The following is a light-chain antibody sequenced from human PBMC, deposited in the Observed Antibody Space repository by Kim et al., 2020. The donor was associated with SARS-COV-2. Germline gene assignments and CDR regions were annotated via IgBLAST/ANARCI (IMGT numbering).Light chain of an antibody. V-gene: IGLV2-18*02. CDR1: SSDVGRYNR. J-gene: IGLJ3*02. CDR2: EVS. Sequence: QSALTQPPSVSGSPGQSVTISCTGTSSDVGRYNRVSWYQQPPGTAPKLMIYEVSNRPSGVPDRFSGSKSGNTASLTISGLQAEDEADYYCTSYTTSNTWVFGGGTQLTVL. CDR3: TSYTTSNTWV.